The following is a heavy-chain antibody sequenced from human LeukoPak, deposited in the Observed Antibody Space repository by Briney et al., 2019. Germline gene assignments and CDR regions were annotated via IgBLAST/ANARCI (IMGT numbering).Heavy chain of an antibody. CDR2: IYYSGST. J-gene: IGHJ5*02. Sequence: SETLSLTCSVSGGSINSGYWSWIRQPPGKGLEWIAYIYYSGSTNYNPSLKSRVTISVDTSKNQFSLKLNSVTAADTAVYFCARGGYSFDNWFDPWGQGTLVTVSS. D-gene: IGHD5-18*01. CDR1: GGSINSGY. V-gene: IGHV4-59*01. CDR3: ARGGYSFDNWFDP.